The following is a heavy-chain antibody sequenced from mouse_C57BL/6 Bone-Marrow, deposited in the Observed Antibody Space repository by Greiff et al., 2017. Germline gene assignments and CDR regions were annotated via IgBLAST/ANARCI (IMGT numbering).Heavy chain of an antibody. V-gene: IGHV1-81*01. CDR3: ARDLGAMDY. CDR2: IYPSSGNT. J-gene: IGHJ4*01. CDR1: GYTFTSYG. D-gene: IGHD3-3*01. Sequence: QVQLQQSGAELARPGASVKLSCKASGYTFTSYGISWVKQSTGQGLEWIGEIYPSSGNTSYNETFKGKATLTADKASSTAYMDLRSLTSEDSAVYFCARDLGAMDYWGQGTSVTVSS.